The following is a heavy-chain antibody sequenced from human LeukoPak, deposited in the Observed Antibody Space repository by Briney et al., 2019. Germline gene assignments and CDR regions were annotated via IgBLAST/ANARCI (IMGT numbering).Heavy chain of an antibody. Sequence: SETLSLSCAVSGYSISSGYYWGWIRQPPGKGLEGIGIIYHSGSTYYNPSLKSRVTISVDTSKNQFSLKLSSVTAADTAVYYCARQSAPAAIYYYYYMDVWGKGTTVTVSS. D-gene: IGHD2-2*01. J-gene: IGHJ6*03. CDR1: GYSISSGYY. CDR3: ARQSAPAAIYYYYYMDV. V-gene: IGHV4-38-2*01. CDR2: IYHSGST.